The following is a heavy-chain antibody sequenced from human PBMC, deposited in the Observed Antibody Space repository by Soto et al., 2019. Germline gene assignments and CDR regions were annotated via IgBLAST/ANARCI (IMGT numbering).Heavy chain of an antibody. CDR3: AKDQGIAASHGID. Sequence: QVQLVESGGGVVQPGTSLRLSCAASGFTFYNYGMHWVRQAPGTGLEWVAAISSHGRDTYYPDSVKGRLTISRDNSKNTLYLQMHSLRAEDTAVYYCAKDQGIAASHGIDWGQGTMVTVSS. D-gene: IGHD6-13*01. CDR1: GFTFYNYG. J-gene: IGHJ3*01. V-gene: IGHV3-30*18. CDR2: ISSHGRDT.